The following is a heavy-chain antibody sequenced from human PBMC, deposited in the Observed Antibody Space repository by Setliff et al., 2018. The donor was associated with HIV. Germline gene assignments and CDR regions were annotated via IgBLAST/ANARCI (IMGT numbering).Heavy chain of an antibody. Sequence: SETLSLTCAVYGGSFSGYYWSWIRQPPGKGLEWIGEVNHSGSTNYNPSLKSRFTISVDTSKKQFSLKLSSVTAADTAVYYCARTNWPSPCYYYYMDVWGKGTTVTVSS. V-gene: IGHV4-34*01. CDR1: GGSFSGYY. CDR2: VNHSGST. CDR3: ARTNWPSPCYYYYMDV. J-gene: IGHJ6*03. D-gene: IGHD1-1*01.